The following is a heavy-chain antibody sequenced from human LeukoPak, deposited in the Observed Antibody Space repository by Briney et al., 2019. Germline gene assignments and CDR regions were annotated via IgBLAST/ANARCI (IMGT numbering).Heavy chain of an antibody. J-gene: IGHJ3*02. CDR2: ISGSGGST. D-gene: IGHD5-24*01. Sequence: GGSLRLSCAASGFTFSSYAMSWVRQAPGKGLEWVSAISGSGGSTYYADSVKGRFTISRDKSKNTLYLHMNSLRAEDTAVYFCARDEGAQKWLQPPAGDAFDIWGQGTMVTVSS. CDR3: ARDEGAQKWLQPPAGDAFDI. V-gene: IGHV3-23*01. CDR1: GFTFSSYA.